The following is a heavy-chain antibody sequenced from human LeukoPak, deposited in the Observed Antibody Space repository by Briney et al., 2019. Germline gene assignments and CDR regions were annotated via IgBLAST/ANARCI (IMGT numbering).Heavy chain of an antibody. CDR1: GFSFGDYA. Sequence: GGSLRLSCAASGFSFGDYAMHWVRQTPGKGLEWVSGITSNSGGIGYADSVKGRFTISRDNAKNSLYLQMNSLRVEATALYYCVKWDPLDSGSSPWGQGTLVTVSP. V-gene: IGHV3-9*01. D-gene: IGHD6-6*01. CDR3: VKWDPLDSGSSP. CDR2: ITSNSGGI. J-gene: IGHJ5*02.